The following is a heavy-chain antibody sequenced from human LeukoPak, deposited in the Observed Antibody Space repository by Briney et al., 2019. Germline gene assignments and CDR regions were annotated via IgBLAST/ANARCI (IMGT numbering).Heavy chain of an antibody. D-gene: IGHD3-16*01. J-gene: IGHJ6*03. V-gene: IGHV1-18*01. Sequence: ASVKVSCKASGYTFTSYGISWVRQAPGQGLEWMGWISAYNGNTNYAQKLQGRVTMTTDTSTSTAYMELRSLRSDDTAVYYCARVDVMITFGALQYYMDVWGKGTTVTVSS. CDR1: GYTFTSYG. CDR2: ISAYNGNT. CDR3: ARVDVMITFGALQYYMDV.